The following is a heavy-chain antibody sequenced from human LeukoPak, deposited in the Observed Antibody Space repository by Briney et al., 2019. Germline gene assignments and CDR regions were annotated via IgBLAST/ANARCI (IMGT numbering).Heavy chain of an antibody. Sequence: GGSLRLSCAASGFTFSSYGMHWVRQAPGKGLEWVAVIWYDGTNRYYTDPVKGRFTISRDNSKNTLYLQMNSLRAEDTAVYYCARDEGDCSRTSCYVPSDSWGQGTLVTVSS. V-gene: IGHV3-33*01. J-gene: IGHJ4*02. CDR1: GFTFSSYG. CDR2: IWYDGTNR. CDR3: ARDEGDCSRTSCYVPSDS. D-gene: IGHD2-2*01.